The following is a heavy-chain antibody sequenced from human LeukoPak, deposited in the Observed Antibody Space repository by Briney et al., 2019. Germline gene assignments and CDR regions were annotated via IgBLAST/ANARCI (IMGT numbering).Heavy chain of an antibody. CDR1: WFSLSTRGVG. Sequence: SAPTLAKPRQTLTLTCTFSWFSLSTRGVGVGWICQPPGKSLEWLALIYWDDDKRYSPSLKSRLTITKDTSTTQVVITMTNMDPEDTATYYCAHRRPKAPGDAFDIWGQGTMVTVSS. J-gene: IGHJ3*02. D-gene: IGHD1-14*01. CDR2: IYWDDDK. V-gene: IGHV2-5*02. CDR3: AHRRPKAPGDAFDI.